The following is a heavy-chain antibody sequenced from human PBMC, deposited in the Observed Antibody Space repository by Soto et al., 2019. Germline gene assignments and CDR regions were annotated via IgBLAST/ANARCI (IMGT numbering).Heavy chain of an antibody. D-gene: IGHD3-22*01. V-gene: IGHV1-69*13. CDR1: GGTFNDYA. CDR2: IIPLFGAP. Sequence: SVKVSCKASGGTFNDYAINWVRQAPGQGLEWMGGIIPLFGAPNYAQKFQGRVTITADESTSTAYMELSSLRSEDTAVYYCARMYYHDSSGYSSDYWGQGTQVTVSS. J-gene: IGHJ4*02. CDR3: ARMYYHDSSGYSSDY.